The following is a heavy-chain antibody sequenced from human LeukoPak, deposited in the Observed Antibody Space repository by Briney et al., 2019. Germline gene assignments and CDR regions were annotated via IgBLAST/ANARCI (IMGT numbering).Heavy chain of an antibody. CDR1: GYTLTELS. CDR3: ATAPLAYDSSGSFDY. Sequence: GASVKVSCKVSGYTLTELSMHWVRQAPGKGLEWMGGFDPEDGETIYAQKFQGRVTMTEDTSTDTAYMELSSLRSEDTAVYYCATAPLAYDSSGSFDYWGQGTLVTVSS. V-gene: IGHV1-24*01. CDR2: FDPEDGET. D-gene: IGHD3-22*01. J-gene: IGHJ4*02.